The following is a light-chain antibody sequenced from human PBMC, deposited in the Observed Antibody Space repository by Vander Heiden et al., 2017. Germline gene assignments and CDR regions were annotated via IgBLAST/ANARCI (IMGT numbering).Light chain of an antibody. Sequence: SYVLTQPPSVSVAPGQTARIPCGGPHFGCTSVHWRRPPPGQAHVLGFYDDSDRPEGITERFSGSNAMNTATMTISRVEAGEEADDYCQVWDSSSDHRNWVFGGGTKLTVL. V-gene: IGLV3-21*02. CDR2: DDS. CDR1: HFGCTS. CDR3: QVWDSSSDHRNWV. J-gene: IGLJ3*02.